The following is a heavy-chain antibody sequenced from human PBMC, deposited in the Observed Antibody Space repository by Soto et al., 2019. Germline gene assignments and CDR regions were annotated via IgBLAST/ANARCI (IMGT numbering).Heavy chain of an antibody. J-gene: IGHJ4*02. CDR3: AKSGYELFDFDY. CDR2: ISGSGGST. D-gene: IGHD6-13*01. CDR1: GFTFSSYA. Sequence: GRSLRLSCAASGFTFSSYAMNWVRQAPGKGLEWVSVISGSGGSTYYADSVRGRFTISRDNSKNTLYLQMNSLRAEDTAVYYCAKSGYELFDFDYLGQGNLVTVSS. V-gene: IGHV3-23*01.